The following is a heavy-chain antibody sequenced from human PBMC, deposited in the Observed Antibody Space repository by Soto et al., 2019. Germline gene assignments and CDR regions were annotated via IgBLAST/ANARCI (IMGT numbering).Heavy chain of an antibody. CDR2: INPSGGST. CDR1: GYTFTSYY. D-gene: IGHD1-26*01. J-gene: IGHJ3*02. CDR3: ARVRYSGSFVDAFDI. Sequence: GASVKVSCKASGYTFTSYYMHWVRQAPGQGLEWMGIINPSGGSTSYAQKFQGRVTMTRDTSTSTVYMELSSLRSEDTAVYYCARVRYSGSFVDAFDIWGQGTMVTVSS. V-gene: IGHV1-46*01.